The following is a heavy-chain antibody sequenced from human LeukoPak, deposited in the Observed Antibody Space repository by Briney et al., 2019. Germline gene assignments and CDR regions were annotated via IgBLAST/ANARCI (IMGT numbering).Heavy chain of an antibody. CDR3: ARVGGDYPYYYYYYGMDV. Sequence: WASVKVSCKASGYTFTSYDINWVRQATGQGLEWMGWMNPNSGNTGYAQKFQGRVTMTRNTSISTAYMELSSLRSEDTAVYYCARVGGDYPYYYYYYGMDVWGQGTTVTVSS. J-gene: IGHJ6*02. V-gene: IGHV1-8*01. D-gene: IGHD4-17*01. CDR2: MNPNSGNT. CDR1: GYTFTSYD.